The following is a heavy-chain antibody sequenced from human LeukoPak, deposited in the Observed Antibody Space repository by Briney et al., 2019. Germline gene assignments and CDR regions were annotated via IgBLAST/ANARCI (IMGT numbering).Heavy chain of an antibody. Sequence: SETLSLTCTVSGGSISSYYWSWIRQPPGKGLEWIGYIYYSGSTNYNPSLKSRVTISVDTSKNQFSLKLSSVTAADTAVYYCARGYSSSWSGEEYFDYWGQGTPVTVSS. CDR2: IYYSGST. J-gene: IGHJ4*02. D-gene: IGHD6-13*01. CDR3: ARGYSSSWSGEEYFDY. V-gene: IGHV4-59*01. CDR1: GGSISSYY.